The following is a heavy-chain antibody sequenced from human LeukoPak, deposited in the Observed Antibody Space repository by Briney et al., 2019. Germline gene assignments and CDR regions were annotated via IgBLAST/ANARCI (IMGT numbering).Heavy chain of an antibody. CDR3: ARHRDGYSYPIDH. Sequence: SETLSLTCTVSGGSISGYYWSWIRQPPGKGLEWIGYIYHSGATDYNPSLKSRLSMSVDMSKNQFSLKLSSVTAADTAVYYCARHRDGYSYPIDHWGQGTLVTVSS. V-gene: IGHV4-59*08. CDR1: GGSISGYY. CDR2: IYHSGAT. J-gene: IGHJ4*02. D-gene: IGHD5-24*01.